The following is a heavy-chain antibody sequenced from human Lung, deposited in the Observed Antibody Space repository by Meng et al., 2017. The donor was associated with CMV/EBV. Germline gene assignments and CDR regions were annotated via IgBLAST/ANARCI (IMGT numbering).Heavy chain of an antibody. Sequence: SCTGSGFIFGDFAMSWVRQAPGKGLEWVGFIRSKGYGGSTEYAASVKGRFSISRDESKSIAYLQMNSLKTEDTAVYFCTGAHPKWEQIGQSFDIWXQGTXVTVSS. CDR3: TGAHPKWEQIGQSFDI. J-gene: IGHJ3*02. CDR2: IRSKGYGGST. CDR1: GFIFGDFA. D-gene: IGHD1-26*01. V-gene: IGHV3-49*04.